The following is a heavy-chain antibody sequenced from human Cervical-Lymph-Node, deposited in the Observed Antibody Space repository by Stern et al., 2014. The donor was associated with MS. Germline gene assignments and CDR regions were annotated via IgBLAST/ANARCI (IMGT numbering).Heavy chain of an antibody. V-gene: IGHV3-30*09. Sequence: DQLVDSGGGVVQPGRSLRLSCAASGFTFSSYAMHLVRQAPGKGLERGGVIFYYGSNKYYADSVLDRFAITRDNSTNTQYLSMNSLRAEDTAVYYCARAVATGESGYYYGMDVWGQGTTVTVSS. J-gene: IGHJ6*02. CDR1: GFTFSSYA. CDR2: IFYYGSNK. D-gene: IGHD5-12*01. CDR3: ARAVATGESGYYYGMDV.